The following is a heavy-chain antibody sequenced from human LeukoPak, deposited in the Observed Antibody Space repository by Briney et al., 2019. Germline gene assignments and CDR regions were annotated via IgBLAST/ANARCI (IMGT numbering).Heavy chain of an antibody. CDR3: ARVHYYSAGSYRAKCYCCGSGV. CDR1: GYTFTSYD. Sequence: GASVKVSCKASGYTFTSYDINWVRQATGQGLEWMGWMNPNSGNTGYAQKFQGRVTMTRNTSISTAYMELSSLRSEDTAVYYCARVHYYSAGSYRAKCYCCGSGVWGQGTTVTVSS. V-gene: IGHV1-8*01. J-gene: IGHJ6*02. D-gene: IGHD3-16*02. CDR2: MNPNSGNT.